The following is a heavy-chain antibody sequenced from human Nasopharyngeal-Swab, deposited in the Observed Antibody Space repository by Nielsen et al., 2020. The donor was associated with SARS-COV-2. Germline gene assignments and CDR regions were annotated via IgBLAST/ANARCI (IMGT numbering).Heavy chain of an antibody. Sequence: GGSLRLSCAASGFTFSSYAMSWVRHAPGQGLEWVSAISGSGGSTYYADSVKGRSTISRDNSKNTLYLQMNSLRAEDTAVYYCAKVKRPIVVVPAATDYWGQGTLVTVSS. CDR1: GFTFSSYA. V-gene: IGHV3-23*01. D-gene: IGHD2-2*01. J-gene: IGHJ4*02. CDR2: ISGSGGST. CDR3: AKVKRPIVVVPAATDY.